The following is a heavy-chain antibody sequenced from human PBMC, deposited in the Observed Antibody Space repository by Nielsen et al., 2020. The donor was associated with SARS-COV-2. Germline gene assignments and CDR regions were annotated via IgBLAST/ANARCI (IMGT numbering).Heavy chain of an antibody. Sequence: GESLKISCAASGFTFSSYWMSWVRQAPGKGLEWVANIKQDGSEKYYVDSVKGRFTISRDNAKNSLYLQMNSLRAEDTAVYYCARERYNWNSNWFDPWGQGTLVTVSS. CDR2: IKQDGSEK. CDR3: ARERYNWNSNWFDP. J-gene: IGHJ5*02. V-gene: IGHV3-7*05. D-gene: IGHD1-7*01. CDR1: GFTFSSYW.